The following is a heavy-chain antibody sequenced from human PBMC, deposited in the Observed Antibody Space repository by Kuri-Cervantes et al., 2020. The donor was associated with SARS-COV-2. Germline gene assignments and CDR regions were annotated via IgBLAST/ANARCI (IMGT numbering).Heavy chain of an antibody. D-gene: IGHD3-22*01. CDR2: IYYSGST. V-gene: IGHV4-59*01. J-gene: IGHJ4*02. CDR1: GGSISSYY. Sequence: SETLSLTCTVSGGSISSYYWSWIRQPPGKGLEWIGYIYYSGSTNYNPSLKSRVTISVDTSKNQFSLKLSSVTAADTAVYYCARIVYDSSGYYYFDYWGQGTLITVSS. CDR3: ARIVYDSSGYYYFDY.